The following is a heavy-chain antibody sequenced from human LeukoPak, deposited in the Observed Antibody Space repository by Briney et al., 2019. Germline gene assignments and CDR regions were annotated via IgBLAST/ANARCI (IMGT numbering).Heavy chain of an antibody. J-gene: IGHJ5*02. D-gene: IGHD2-2*01. CDR1: GFTFSSYW. Sequence: GGSLRLSCAASGFTFSSYWMHWVRQTPGKGLVWISRIKSDGSTIYADSVKGRFTISRDNAKNTLYLQMNSLRAEDTAIYYCAKDQRCSSTSCYLNWFDPWGQGTLVTVSS. CDR3: AKDQRCSSTSCYLNWFDP. CDR2: IKSDGST. V-gene: IGHV3-74*01.